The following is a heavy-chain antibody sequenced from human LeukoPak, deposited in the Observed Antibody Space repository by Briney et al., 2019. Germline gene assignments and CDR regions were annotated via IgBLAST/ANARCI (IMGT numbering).Heavy chain of an antibody. Sequence: KSSETLSLTCTVSGGSISSYYWSWIRQPPGKGLEWIGYIYYSGSTNYNPSLKSRVTISVDTSKNQFSLKLSSVTAADTAVYYCARDPRIAAAGPGVGAFDIWGQGTMVTVSS. D-gene: IGHD6-13*01. J-gene: IGHJ3*02. CDR1: GGSISSYY. V-gene: IGHV4-59*01. CDR2: IYYSGST. CDR3: ARDPRIAAAGPGVGAFDI.